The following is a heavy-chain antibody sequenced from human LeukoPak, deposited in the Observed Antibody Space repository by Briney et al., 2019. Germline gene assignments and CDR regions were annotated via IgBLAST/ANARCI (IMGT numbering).Heavy chain of an antibody. CDR1: GYTFTSYY. Sequence: AAVKDSCKACGYTFTSYYIHWVRQAPGEGLEGMGIINPSGGSTNYEQKLQGRVTMTRDASTSTLYMELTSLRSEDTAVYYCARGGSSVSYYYMDVWGKGTTVTVSS. V-gene: IGHV1-46*04. CDR2: INPSGGST. J-gene: IGHJ6*03. D-gene: IGHD3-10*01. CDR3: ARGGSSVSYYYMDV.